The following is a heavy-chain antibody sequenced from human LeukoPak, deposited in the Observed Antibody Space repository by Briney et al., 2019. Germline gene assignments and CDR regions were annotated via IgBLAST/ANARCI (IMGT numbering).Heavy chain of an antibody. D-gene: IGHD1-1*01. CDR3: ARFGSSTWYKGAFDI. Sequence: KPSETLSLTCAVYGGSFSGYYWSWIRQPPGKGLEWIGEIVHSGNTKYNPSLKSRVTISVDTSKNQFSLNLTSVTAADTAVYYCARFGSSTWYKGAFDIWGQGTMVPVAS. V-gene: IGHV4-34*12. CDR1: GGSFSGYY. J-gene: IGHJ3*02. CDR2: IVHSGNT.